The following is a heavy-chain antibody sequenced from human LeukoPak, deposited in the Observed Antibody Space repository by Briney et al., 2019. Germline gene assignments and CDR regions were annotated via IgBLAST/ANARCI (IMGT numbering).Heavy chain of an antibody. CDR3: ASIAAAGSTPGDY. CDR2: INAGNGNT. D-gene: IGHD6-13*01. J-gene: IGHJ4*02. CDR1: GYTFTGYY. V-gene: IGHV1-3*01. Sequence: GASVKVSCKASGYTFTGYYMHWVRQAPGQRLEWMGWINAGNGNTKYSQKFQGRVTITRDTSASTAYMELSSLRSEDTAVYYCASIAAAGSTPGDYWGQGTLVTVSS.